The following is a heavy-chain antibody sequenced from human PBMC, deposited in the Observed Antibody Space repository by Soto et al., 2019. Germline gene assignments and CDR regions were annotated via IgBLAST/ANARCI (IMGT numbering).Heavy chain of an antibody. Sequence: QVQLVESGGGVVQPGRSLRLSCAASGFTFRNYAMHWVRQAPGKGLEWVAVIWNDGSNVYYTDSVKGRFTLSRDNSMNTLILQMNSLRAEETAVYYCARDSGDGEIFFAFDIWGQGTMVTVSS. CDR3: ARDSGDGEIFFAFDI. CDR1: GFTFRNYA. D-gene: IGHD3-10*01. CDR2: IWNDGSNV. J-gene: IGHJ3*02. V-gene: IGHV3-33*01.